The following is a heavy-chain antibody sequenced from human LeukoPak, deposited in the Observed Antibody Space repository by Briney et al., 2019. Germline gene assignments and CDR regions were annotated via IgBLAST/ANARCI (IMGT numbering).Heavy chain of an antibody. J-gene: IGHJ6*03. CDR2: IYYSGST. V-gene: IGHV4-31*03. CDR3: ARVVTQPPYYYYYMDV. Sequence: SETLSLTCTVSGGSISSGGYYWSWIRQHPGKGLEWIGYIYYSGSTYYNPSLKSRVTISVDTSKNQFSLKLSSVTAADTAVYYCARVVTQPPYYYYYMDVWGKGATVTVSS. CDR1: GGSISSGGYY. D-gene: IGHD5-18*01.